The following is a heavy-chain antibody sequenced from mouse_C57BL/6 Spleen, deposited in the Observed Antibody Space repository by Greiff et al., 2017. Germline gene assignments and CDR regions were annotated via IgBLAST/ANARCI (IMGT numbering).Heavy chain of an antibody. V-gene: IGHV1-85*01. Sequence: QVQLQQSGPELVQPGASVKLSCKASGYTFTSYDINWVKQRPGQGLEWIGWIYPRDGSTKYNEKFKGKATSTGDTSSSTAYMQLLSLTSDDSAVYFCATAYYSNYEDYWGQGTTLTVSS. CDR3: ATAYYSNYEDY. CDR2: IYPRDGST. D-gene: IGHD2-5*01. CDR1: GYTFTSYD. J-gene: IGHJ2*01.